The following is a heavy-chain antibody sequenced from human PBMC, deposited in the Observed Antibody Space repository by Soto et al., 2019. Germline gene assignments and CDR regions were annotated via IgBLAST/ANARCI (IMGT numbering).Heavy chain of an antibody. CDR2: IYYSGST. D-gene: IGHD1-26*01. J-gene: IGHJ5*02. Sequence: SETLSLTCTVSGGSISSGDYYWSWIRQPPGKGLEWIGYIYYSGSTYYNPSLKSRVTISVDTSKNQFSLKLSSVTAADTAVYYCARALVGTTFQNWFDPWGQGTLVTV. V-gene: IGHV4-30-4*01. CDR1: GGSISSGDYY. CDR3: ARALVGTTFQNWFDP.